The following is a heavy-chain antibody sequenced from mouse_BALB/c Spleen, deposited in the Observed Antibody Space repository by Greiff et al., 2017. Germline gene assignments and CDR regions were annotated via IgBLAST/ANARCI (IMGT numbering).Heavy chain of an antibody. CDR3: ASYDYDVEGAMDY. D-gene: IGHD2-4*01. CDR2: IDPANGNT. Sequence: EVKLMESGAELVKPGASVKLSCTASGFNIKDTYMHWVKQRPEQGLEWIGRIDPANGNTKYDPKFQGKATITADTSSNTAYLQLSSLTSEDTAVYYCASYDYDVEGAMDYWGQGTSVTVSS. J-gene: IGHJ4*01. V-gene: IGHV14-3*02. CDR1: GFNIKDTY.